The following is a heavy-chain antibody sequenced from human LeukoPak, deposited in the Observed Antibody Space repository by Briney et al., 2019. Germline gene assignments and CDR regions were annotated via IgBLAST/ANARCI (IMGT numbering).Heavy chain of an antibody. J-gene: IGHJ4*02. D-gene: IGHD3-22*01. Sequence: ASVKASCKASRYTFTGYYMHWVRPAPGQGVEWMGWINPNSGGTNYAQKFQGRVTMTRDTSISTAYMELSRLRSDDTAVYYCARDLNAPYYYDSSGYYYFDYWGQGTLVTVSS. CDR2: INPNSGGT. CDR3: ARDLNAPYYYDSSGYYYFDY. V-gene: IGHV1-2*02. CDR1: RYTFTGYY.